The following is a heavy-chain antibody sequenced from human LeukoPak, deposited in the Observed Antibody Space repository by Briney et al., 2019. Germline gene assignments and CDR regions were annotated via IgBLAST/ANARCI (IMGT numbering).Heavy chain of an antibody. CDR1: GGSISNTNW. Sequence: SGSLSLTCGVSGGSISNTNWWTWVRQPPGKGLEWIGEVNLQGSTNYNPSLMSRVAISVDKSENHISLKLTSVTAADTAVYYCAREGGPYRPLDYSGQSTLHTVAS. J-gene: IGHJ4*02. CDR2: VNLQGST. V-gene: IGHV4-4*02. CDR3: AREGGPYRPLDY.